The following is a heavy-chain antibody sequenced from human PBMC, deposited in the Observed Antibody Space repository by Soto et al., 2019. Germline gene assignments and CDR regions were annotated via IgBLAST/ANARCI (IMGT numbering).Heavy chain of an antibody. D-gene: IGHD2-2*01. Sequence: PGESLKISCKGSGYSFTSYWIGWVRQMPGKGLEWMGIIYPGDSDTRYSPSFQGQVTISADKSISTAYLQWSSLKASDTAMYYCARLGASSTSRDPKYYYYGMDVWGQGTTVTVS. CDR3: ARLGASSTSRDPKYYYYGMDV. CDR2: IYPGDSDT. CDR1: GYSFTSYW. V-gene: IGHV5-51*01. J-gene: IGHJ6*02.